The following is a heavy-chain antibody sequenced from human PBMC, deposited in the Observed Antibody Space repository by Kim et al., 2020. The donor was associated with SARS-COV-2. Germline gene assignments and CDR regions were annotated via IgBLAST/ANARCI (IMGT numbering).Heavy chain of an antibody. CDR2: IKADNGNT. Sequence: ASVKVSCKASGYIFTHYAIHWVRQAPGQRLEWMGWIKADNGNTKYSQNFQDRLTITRDTSASTAYMDLSSLRPEDTALFYCARVAIGGWHIDYWGQGTLVTVSS. V-gene: IGHV1-3*01. D-gene: IGHD6-19*01. CDR1: GYIFTHYA. J-gene: IGHJ4*02. CDR3: ARVAIGGWHIDY.